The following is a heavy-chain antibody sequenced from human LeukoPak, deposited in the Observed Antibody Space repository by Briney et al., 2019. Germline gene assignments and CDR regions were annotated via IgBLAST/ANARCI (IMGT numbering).Heavy chain of an antibody. J-gene: IGHJ6*02. CDR3: AREYNWNDGTGYYYYYGMDV. CDR1: GFTFSSYW. V-gene: IGHV3-21*01. CDR2: ISSSSSYI. D-gene: IGHD1-1*01. Sequence: PGGSLRLSCAASGFTFSSYWMSWVRQAPGKGLEWVSSISSSSSYIYYADSVKGRFTISRDNAKNSLYLQMNSLRAEDTAVYYCAREYNWNDGTGYYYYYGMDVWGQGTTVTVSS.